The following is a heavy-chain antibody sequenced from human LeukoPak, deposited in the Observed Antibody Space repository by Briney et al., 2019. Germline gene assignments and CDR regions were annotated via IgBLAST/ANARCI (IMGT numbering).Heavy chain of an antibody. CDR3: AKDIQLST. V-gene: IGHV3-30-3*02. CDR1: GFTFSSYA. Sequence: GRSLRLSCAASGFTFSSYAMHWVRQAPGKGLEWVAVISYDGSNKYYADSVRGRFTVSRDNSKNTLYLQMKSLRAEDTAVYYCAKDIQLSTWGLGTRVTVSS. J-gene: IGHJ3*01. CDR2: ISYDGSNK. D-gene: IGHD5-24*01.